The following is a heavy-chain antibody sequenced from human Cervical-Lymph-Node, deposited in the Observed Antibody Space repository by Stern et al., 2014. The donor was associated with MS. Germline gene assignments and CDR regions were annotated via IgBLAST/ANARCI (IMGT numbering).Heavy chain of an antibody. CDR2: IFPGGSDI. J-gene: IGHJ4*02. Sequence: VQLVQSGPEVKRPGESLKISCQASGYTFTSYWTGWVRQMPGKGLEWTAIIFPGGSDIRYSPSFQGQVTISADKSSSPAYLQWNTLKASDTAIYYCARQRYFDYWGQGTLVTVSS. CDR1: GYTFTSYW. V-gene: IGHV5-51*01. CDR3: ARQRYFDY.